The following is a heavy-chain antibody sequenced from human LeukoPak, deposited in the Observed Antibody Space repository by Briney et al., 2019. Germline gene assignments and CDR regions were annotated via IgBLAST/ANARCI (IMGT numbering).Heavy chain of an antibody. D-gene: IGHD2-21*02. V-gene: IGHV5-51*01. CDR3: ARLDCGGDCHSSRFDY. J-gene: IGHJ4*02. CDR1: GYSFTSYW. CDR2: IYPGDSDT. Sequence: GESLKISCKGSGYSFTSYWIGWVRQMPGKGLEWMGIIYPGDSDTRYSPSFQGQVTISADKSISTAYLQWSSLKASDTTMYYCARLDCGGDCHSSRFDYWGQGTLVTVSS.